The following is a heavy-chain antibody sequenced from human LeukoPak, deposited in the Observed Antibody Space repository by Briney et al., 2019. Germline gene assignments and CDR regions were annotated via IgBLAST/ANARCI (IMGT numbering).Heavy chain of an antibody. CDR2: IKQDGSEK. D-gene: IGHD6-13*01. CDR3: AREGSSSWYSREYNWFDP. Sequence: GGSLRLSCAASGFTFSSYWMSWVRQAPGKGLEWVANIKQDGSEKYYVDSVKGRFTISRDNAKNSLYPQMNSLRAEDTAVYYCAREGSSSWYSREYNWFDPWGQGTLVTVSS. J-gene: IGHJ5*02. CDR1: GFTFSSYW. V-gene: IGHV3-7*01.